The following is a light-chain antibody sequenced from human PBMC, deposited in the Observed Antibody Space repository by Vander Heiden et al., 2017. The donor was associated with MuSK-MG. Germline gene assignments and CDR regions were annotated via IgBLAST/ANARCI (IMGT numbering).Light chain of an antibody. CDR3: LQYNGFALT. Sequence: DIQMTQSPPSLSASVGDRVTITCRASQGINNYLAWFQQKPGKAPKSLIYGASSLQSGVPSKLPARRSGTDFTLTISSLQPEHIASYFCLQYNGFALTFPGSTKAKIK. V-gene: IGKV1-16*02. CDR1: QGINNY. J-gene: IGKJ4*01. CDR2: GAS.